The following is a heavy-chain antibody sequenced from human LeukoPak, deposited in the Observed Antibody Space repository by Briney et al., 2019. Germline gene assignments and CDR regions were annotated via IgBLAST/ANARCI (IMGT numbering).Heavy chain of an antibody. D-gene: IGHD1-26*01. CDR1: GFTFSSYW. CDR2: INSDGSST. Sequence: PGGSLRLSCAASGFTFSSYWMHWVRQAPGKGLVWVSRINSDGSSTSHADSVKGRFTISRDNAKNTLYLQMNSLRAEDTAVYYCARVDSGSYWRGFDYWGQGTLVTVSS. V-gene: IGHV3-74*01. J-gene: IGHJ4*02. CDR3: ARVDSGSYWRGFDY.